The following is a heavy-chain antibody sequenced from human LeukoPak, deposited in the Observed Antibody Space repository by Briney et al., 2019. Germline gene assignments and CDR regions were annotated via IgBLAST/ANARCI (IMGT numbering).Heavy chain of an antibody. J-gene: IGHJ4*02. CDR3: TKDSYYLDSDSFFIPFDF. CDR1: GFTFSRTA. CDR2: IGGSGVGT. V-gene: IGHV3-23*01. D-gene: IGHD3-22*01. Sequence: GGSLRLSCAASGFTFSRTAMTWVRQAPGKGLEWVATIGGSGVGTYYADSVKGRFNISRDNSKNTLYLQMNSLRTEDTAMYYCTKDSYYLDSDSFFIPFDFWGQGTLVTVSS.